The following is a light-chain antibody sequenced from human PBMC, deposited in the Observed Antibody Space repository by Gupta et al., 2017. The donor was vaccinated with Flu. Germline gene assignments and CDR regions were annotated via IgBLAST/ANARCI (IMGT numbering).Light chain of an antibody. CDR2: DAS. CDR1: QSVSSY. J-gene: IGKJ5*01. V-gene: IGKV3-11*01. CDR3: QQCCICPPT. Sequence: PASLSWSPGERATLSCWASQSVSSYLAWYQQKPGQAPRLLIFDASNRGTGIPARFSGSGSGTDFTLTISSLEPEDIAVYYCQQCCICPPTFGQGTRLEIK.